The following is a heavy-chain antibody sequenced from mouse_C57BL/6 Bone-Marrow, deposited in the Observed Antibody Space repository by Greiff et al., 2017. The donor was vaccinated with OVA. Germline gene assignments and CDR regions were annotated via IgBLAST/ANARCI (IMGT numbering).Heavy chain of an antibody. Sequence: EVKLMESEGGLVQPGSSMKLSCTASGFTFSDYYMAWVRQVPEKGLEWVANINYDGSSTYYLDSLKSRFIISRDNAKNILYLQMSSLKSEDTATYYCARERDFDVWGTGTTVTVSS. CDR3: ARERDFDV. V-gene: IGHV5-16*01. J-gene: IGHJ1*03. CDR2: INYDGSST. CDR1: GFTFSDYY.